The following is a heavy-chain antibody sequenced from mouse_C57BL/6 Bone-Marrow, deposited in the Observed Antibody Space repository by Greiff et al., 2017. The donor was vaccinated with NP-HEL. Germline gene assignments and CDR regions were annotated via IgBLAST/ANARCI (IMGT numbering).Heavy chain of an antibody. CDR2: ISDGGSYT. Sequence: EVKLMESGGGLVKPGGSLKLSCAASGFTFSSYAMSWVRQTPEKRLEWVATISDGGSYTYYPDNVKGRFTISRDNAKNNLYLQMSHLKSEDTAMYYCARDGWLLRYYYAMDYWGQGTSVTVSS. V-gene: IGHV5-4*01. CDR3: ARDGWLLRYYYAMDY. D-gene: IGHD2-3*01. J-gene: IGHJ4*01. CDR1: GFTFSSYA.